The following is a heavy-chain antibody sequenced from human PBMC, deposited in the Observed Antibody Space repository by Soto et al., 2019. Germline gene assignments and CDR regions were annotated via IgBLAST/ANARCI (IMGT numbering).Heavy chain of an antibody. Sequence: VQLVESGGGLVQPGGSLRLSCAASGFTFSSYEMNWVRQAPGKGLEWVAVISYDGSNKYYADSVKGRFTISRDNSKNTLYLQMNSLRAEDTAVYYCARGITYYDFWTGFDPWGQGTLVTVSS. CDR2: ISYDGSNK. J-gene: IGHJ5*02. CDR1: GFTFSSYE. CDR3: ARGITYYDFWTGFDP. V-gene: IGHV3-30-3*01. D-gene: IGHD3-3*01.